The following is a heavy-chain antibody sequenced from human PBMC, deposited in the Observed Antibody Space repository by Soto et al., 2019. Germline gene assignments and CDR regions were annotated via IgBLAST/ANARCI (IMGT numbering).Heavy chain of an antibody. CDR1: GYTFTGYY. V-gene: IGHV1-2*02. CDR3: ARTQDYYDSSGPLDY. J-gene: IGHJ4*02. CDR2: INPNSGGT. D-gene: IGHD3-22*01. Sequence: GASVKVSCKASGYTFTGYYMHWLRQAPGQGLEWMGWINPNSGGTNYAQKFQGRVTMTRDTSISTAYMELSRLRSDDTAVYYCARTQDYYDSSGPLDYWGQGTLVTVS.